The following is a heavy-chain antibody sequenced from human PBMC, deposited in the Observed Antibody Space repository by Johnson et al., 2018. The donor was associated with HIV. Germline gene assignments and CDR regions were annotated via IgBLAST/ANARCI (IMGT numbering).Heavy chain of an antibody. V-gene: IGHV3-66*02. D-gene: IGHD6-13*01. J-gene: IGHJ3*02. CDR2: SYSGGST. CDR1: GFNVSSNH. Sequence: VQLVESGGGLVQPGRSLRLSCAASGFNVSSNHISWVRQAPGKGLQWVSVSYSGGSTYYADSVKGRFTISRDNSKNTVYLQMNSLRAEDTAVYYCARVGQLARTHAFDIWGQGTMVTVSS. CDR3: ARVGQLARTHAFDI.